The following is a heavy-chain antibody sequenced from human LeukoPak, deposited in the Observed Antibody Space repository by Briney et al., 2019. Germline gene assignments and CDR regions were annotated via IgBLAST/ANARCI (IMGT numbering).Heavy chain of an antibody. V-gene: IGHV1-69*13. Sequence: SAKVSCKASGGTFSSYAISWVRQAPGQGLEWMGGIIPIFGTANYAQKFQGRVTITADESTSTAYMELSSLRSEDTAVYYCAREEYCSSTSCYPYYFDYWGQGTLVTVSS. CDR2: IIPIFGTA. CDR3: AREEYCSSTSCYPYYFDY. CDR1: GGTFSSYA. J-gene: IGHJ4*02. D-gene: IGHD2-2*01.